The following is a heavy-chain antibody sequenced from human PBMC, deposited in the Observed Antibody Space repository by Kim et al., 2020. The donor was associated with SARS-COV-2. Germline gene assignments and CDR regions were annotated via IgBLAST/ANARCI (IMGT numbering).Heavy chain of an antibody. CDR3: ARVPRITIFGVAHLHFDL. V-gene: IGHV4-59*01. CDR1: GGSLSSFY. D-gene: IGHD3-3*01. Sequence: SETLSLTCTVSGGSLSSFYWGWIRQPPGKGLEWIGYIFYSGSTNYNPSLKSRVTMSVDTSKNQFSLELTSVTAADTAVYYCARVPRITIFGVAHLHFDLWGRGTLVTVSS. CDR2: IFYSGST. J-gene: IGHJ2*01.